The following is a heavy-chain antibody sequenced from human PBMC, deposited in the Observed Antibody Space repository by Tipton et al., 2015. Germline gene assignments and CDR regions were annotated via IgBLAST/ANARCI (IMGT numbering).Heavy chain of an antibody. CDR3: ARFGTTPATDDAFDI. V-gene: IGHV4-61*01. J-gene: IGHJ3*02. CDR1: GGSVNSDNYY. Sequence: TLSLTCTVSGGSVNSDNYYWSWIRQPPGKGLEFIGYIYYTGRTNSNPSLKSRVTMSVATPRNQFSLKLSSVTAADTAMYYCARFGTTPATDDAFDIWGQGTMVTVSS. CDR2: IYYTGRT. D-gene: IGHD1/OR15-1a*01.